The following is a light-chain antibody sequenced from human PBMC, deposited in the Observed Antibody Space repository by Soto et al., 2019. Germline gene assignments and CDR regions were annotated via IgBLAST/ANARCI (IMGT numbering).Light chain of an antibody. CDR2: DAS. V-gene: IGKV1-5*01. CDR3: QQYNLYWT. CDR1: QSINNW. Sequence: DIPMTQSPSTLSASIGDRVTITCRASQSINNWLAWYQQKPGKAPKLLIYDASSLESGVPSRFSGSGSGTEFTLTISSLQPDDLATYYCQQYNLYWTFGQGTKVDIK. J-gene: IGKJ1*01.